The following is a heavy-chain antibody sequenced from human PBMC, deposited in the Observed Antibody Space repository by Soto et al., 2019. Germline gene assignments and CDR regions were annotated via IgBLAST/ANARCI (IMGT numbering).Heavy chain of an antibody. J-gene: IGHJ6*02. V-gene: IGHV4-30-2*01. Sequence: PSETLSLTCAVSGGSISSGGYSWSWIRQPPGKGLEWIGYIYHSGSTYYNPSLKSRVTISVDRSKNQFSLKLSSVTAADTAVYYCARQGTYGSGYYYGMDVWGQGTTVTVSS. CDR3: ARQGTYGSGYYYGMDV. CDR2: IYHSGST. CDR1: GGSISSGGYS. D-gene: IGHD3-10*01.